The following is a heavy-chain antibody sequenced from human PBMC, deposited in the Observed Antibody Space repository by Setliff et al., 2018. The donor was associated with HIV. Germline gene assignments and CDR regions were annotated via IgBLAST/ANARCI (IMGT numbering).Heavy chain of an antibody. CDR1: GGTFSSYA. J-gene: IGHJ4*02. Sequence: SVKVSCKASGGTFSSYAISWVRQAPGQGLEWMGGSIPMYGTSNYAQKFQGRVTITTDESTSTAHMELSRLRSDDTAVYYCARSPRYSSGWYDSYFDQWGQGTLVTVSS. CDR2: SIPMYGTS. CDR3: ARSPRYSSGWYDSYFDQ. V-gene: IGHV1-69*05. D-gene: IGHD6-19*01.